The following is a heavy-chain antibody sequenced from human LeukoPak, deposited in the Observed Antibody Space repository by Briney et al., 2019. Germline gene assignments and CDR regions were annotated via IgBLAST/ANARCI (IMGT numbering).Heavy chain of an antibody. CDR3: AGLVGRYSSGLYYYCFDY. CDR2: MYLSGTT. CDR1: GDSINSLDL. V-gene: IGHV4-4*02. D-gene: IGHD3-22*01. Sequence: ASGTLSLTCTVSGDSINSLDLWSWVRQPPGKGLEWIGEMYLSGTTHSNPSVKSRVTISIDKSKNQFFLNLSSVTAADTAVYYCAGLVGRYSSGLYYYCFDYWGQGTLVTVSS. J-gene: IGHJ4*02.